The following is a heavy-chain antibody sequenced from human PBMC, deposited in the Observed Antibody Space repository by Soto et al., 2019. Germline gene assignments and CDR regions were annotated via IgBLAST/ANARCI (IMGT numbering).Heavy chain of an antibody. Sequence: SETQSLTCTVYGGNFGGYYWSWIRQPPGKGLEWIGEINHSGSTNYNPSLKSRVTISVDTSKNQFSLKLSSVTAADTAVYYCARGACSSTSCYNALPLDYWGQGTLVTVSS. D-gene: IGHD2-2*01. J-gene: IGHJ4*02. CDR1: GGNFGGYY. V-gene: IGHV4-34*01. CDR2: INHSGST. CDR3: ARGACSSTSCYNALPLDY.